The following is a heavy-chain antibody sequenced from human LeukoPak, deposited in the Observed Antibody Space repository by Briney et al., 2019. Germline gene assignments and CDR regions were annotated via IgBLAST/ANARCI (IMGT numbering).Heavy chain of an antibody. J-gene: IGHJ4*02. D-gene: IGHD6-13*01. CDR1: GDSVSSDNAT. V-gene: IGHV6-1*01. CDR2: AYYRSTWFY. CDR3: ARGSSSWPQDYFDY. Sequence: SQTLPLTCAISGDSVSSDNATWNWIRQSPSRGLEWLGRAYYRSTWFYNFAVSVKSRVSINPDTAKSQFSLQLNSLSPEDTAVYYCARGSSSWPQDYFDYWGQGTLVTVSS.